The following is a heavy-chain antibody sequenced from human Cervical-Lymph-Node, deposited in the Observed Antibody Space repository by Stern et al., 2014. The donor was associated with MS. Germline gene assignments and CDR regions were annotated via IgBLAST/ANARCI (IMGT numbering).Heavy chain of an antibody. V-gene: IGHV5-51*01. CDR3: ARQAARSCGANSVSFCYEFDA. D-gene: IGHD4/OR15-4a*01. J-gene: IGHJ4*02. CDR2: LHVGDSDT. CDR1: GYTFTNYW. Sequence: EEQLLESGAEVRKPGGSLKISCKGSGYTFTNYWIGWVRQMPGKGLEWMGILHVGDSDTRSGPSFLGQVSISADKSISAAFLQWSSLEASDTAIYYCARQAARSCGANSVSFCYEFDAWGQGTLVTVSS.